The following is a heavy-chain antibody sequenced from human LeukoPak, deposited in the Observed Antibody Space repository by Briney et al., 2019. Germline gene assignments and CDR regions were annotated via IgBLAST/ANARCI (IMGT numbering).Heavy chain of an antibody. D-gene: IGHD5-24*01. CDR1: GGSMSHYY. CDR3: ARGRDGNNYAAFDI. J-gene: IGHJ3*02. Sequence: SETLSLICTVSGGSMSHYYWSWIRQPPGKGLEWIGCVYYSGTTYNNPSVKSRLTMSLDTSKNQFSLKLSSVTAADTAIYYCARGRDGNNYAAFDISGQGTILTVSS. CDR2: VYYSGTT. V-gene: IGHV4-59*01.